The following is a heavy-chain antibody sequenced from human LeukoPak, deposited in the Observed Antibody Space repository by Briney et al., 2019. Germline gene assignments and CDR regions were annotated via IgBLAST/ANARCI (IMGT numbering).Heavy chain of an antibody. CDR1: GGSISSSGYY. V-gene: IGHV4-39*02. D-gene: IGHD2-2*01. CDR3: ARLGYCSSASCGPLDY. CDR2: IYYSGST. Sequence: KTSETLSLTCTVSGGSISSSGYYWSWIRQPPGKGLEWIGNIYYSGSTYYNPSLKSRVTISVDTSKNHFSLKLNSVTAADTALYYCARLGYCSSASCGPLDYWGQGTLVTVSS. J-gene: IGHJ4*02.